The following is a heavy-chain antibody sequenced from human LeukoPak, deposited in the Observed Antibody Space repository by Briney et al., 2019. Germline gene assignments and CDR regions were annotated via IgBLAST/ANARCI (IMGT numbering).Heavy chain of an antibody. CDR2: VSSYNDDT. D-gene: IGHD3-3*01. CDR1: GYTFTSYG. Sequence: ASVKVSCKASGYTFTSYGISWVRQAPGQGFEWLGWVSSYNDDTNYAQNFQGRVSMTTDTSASRVYMELRSLISDDTAVYYCARVHTYYDFWSGYYTSGYLDYWGQGTLVTVSS. J-gene: IGHJ4*02. CDR3: ARVHTYYDFWSGYYTSGYLDY. V-gene: IGHV1-18*01.